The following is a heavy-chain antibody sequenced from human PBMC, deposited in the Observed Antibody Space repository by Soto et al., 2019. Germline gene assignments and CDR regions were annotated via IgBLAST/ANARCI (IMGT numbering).Heavy chain of an antibody. CDR3: AREQLVLKATYSMDV. V-gene: IGHV1-2*04. J-gene: IGHJ6*02. CDR2: INPNSGGT. D-gene: IGHD6-6*01. Sequence: ASVKVSCKASGYTFTGYYMHWVRQAPGQGLEWMGWINPNSGGTNYAQKFQGWVTMTRDTSISTAYMELSRLRSDDTAVYYCAREQLVLKATYSMDVWGQGTTVTVSS. CDR1: GYTFTGYY.